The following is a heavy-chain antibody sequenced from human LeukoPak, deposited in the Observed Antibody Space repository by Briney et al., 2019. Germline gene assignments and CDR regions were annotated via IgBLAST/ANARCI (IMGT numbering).Heavy chain of an antibody. CDR2: IYSGGST. Sequence: PGGSLRLSCAASGFTVSSNYMSWVRQAPGKGLEWVSVIYSGGSTYYADSVKGRFTISRDNSKNTLYLQMNSLRAEDTAVYYCARAPYGNYYYYYMDVWGKGTTVTVSS. V-gene: IGHV3-66*01. CDR1: GFTVSSNY. D-gene: IGHD3-10*01. CDR3: ARAPYGNYYYYYMDV. J-gene: IGHJ6*03.